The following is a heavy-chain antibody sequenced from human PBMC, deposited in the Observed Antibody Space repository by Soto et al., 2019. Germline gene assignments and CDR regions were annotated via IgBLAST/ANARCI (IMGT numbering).Heavy chain of an antibody. D-gene: IGHD5-12*01. CDR1: GGSISSYY. Sequence: SETLSLTCTVSGGSISSYYWSWIRQPPGKGLEWIGYIYYSGSTNYNPSLKSRVTISVDTSKNQFSLKLSSVTAADTAVYYCARGACEYSGYDPRGFYYYYYYMDVWGKGTTVTVSS. V-gene: IGHV4-59*01. J-gene: IGHJ6*03. CDR3: ARGACEYSGYDPRGFYYYYYYMDV. CDR2: IYYSGST.